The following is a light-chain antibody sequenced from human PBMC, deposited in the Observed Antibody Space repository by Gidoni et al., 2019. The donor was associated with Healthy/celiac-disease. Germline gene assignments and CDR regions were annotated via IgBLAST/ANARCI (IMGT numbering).Light chain of an antibody. CDR1: QSISSY. V-gene: IGKV1-39*01. CDR2: AAS. CDR3: QQSYSTPHT. Sequence: IQITPSPSSLSASVGDRVTITCRASQSISSYLDWYQQKPGKAPKLLIYAASSLQSGVPSRFSGSGSGTDFTLTISSLQPEDFATYYCQQSYSTPHTFGHGTKLEIK. J-gene: IGKJ2*01.